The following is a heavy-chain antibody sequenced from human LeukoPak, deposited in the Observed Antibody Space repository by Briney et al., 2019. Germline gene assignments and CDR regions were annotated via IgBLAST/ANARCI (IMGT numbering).Heavy chain of an antibody. D-gene: IGHD3-22*01. CDR3: ASNYYDSSGYYHDAFDI. Sequence: PSETLSLTRTVSGGSISSYYWSWIRQPPGKGLEWIGYIYYSGSTNYNPSLKSRVTISVDTSKNQFSLKLSSVTAADTAVYYYASNYYDSSGYYHDAFDIWGQGTMVTVSS. V-gene: IGHV4-59*01. J-gene: IGHJ3*02. CDR1: GGSISSYY. CDR2: IYYSGST.